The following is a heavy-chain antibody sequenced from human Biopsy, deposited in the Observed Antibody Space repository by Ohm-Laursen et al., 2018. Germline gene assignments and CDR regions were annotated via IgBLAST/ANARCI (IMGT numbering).Heavy chain of an antibody. CDR1: GDSISTYY. CDR2: IYYTGNT. CDR3: ARDRGYYSDRTVPGYFDL. J-gene: IGHJ2*01. V-gene: IGHV4-59*01. D-gene: IGHD3-22*01. Sequence: TLSLTCTVSGDSISTYYWSWIRQPPGKGLQWIGYIYYTGNTDYNPSLQSRVTIAVDTSKNHFSLRLRSMTPADTAMYYCARDRGYYSDRTVPGYFDLWGRGTLVTVSS.